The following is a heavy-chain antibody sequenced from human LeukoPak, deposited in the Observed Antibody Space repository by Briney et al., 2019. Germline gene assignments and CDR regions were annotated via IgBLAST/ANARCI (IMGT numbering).Heavy chain of an antibody. CDR2: ISSSGGTI. J-gene: IGHJ4*02. Sequence: QPGGSLRLSCAASGFAFGSYWMSWVRQAPGKGLEWVSYISSSGGTIYYADSVKGRFTISRDNAKNSLYLQMNSLRVEDTAVYYCARARGHAHFDYWGQGTLVTVSS. V-gene: IGHV3-48*04. D-gene: IGHD2-15*01. CDR1: GFAFGSYW. CDR3: ARARGHAHFDY.